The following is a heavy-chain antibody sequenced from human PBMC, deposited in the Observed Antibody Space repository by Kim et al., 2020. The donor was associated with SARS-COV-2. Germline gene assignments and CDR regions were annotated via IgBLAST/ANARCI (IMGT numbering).Heavy chain of an antibody. CDR3: ARVRGYEGRWFDP. J-gene: IGHJ5*02. V-gene: IGHV1-2*02. Sequence: FAQKFQGRVTMTRDTSISTAYMELSRLTSDDTAVYYCARVRGYEGRWFDPWGQGTLVTVSS. D-gene: IGHD5-12*01.